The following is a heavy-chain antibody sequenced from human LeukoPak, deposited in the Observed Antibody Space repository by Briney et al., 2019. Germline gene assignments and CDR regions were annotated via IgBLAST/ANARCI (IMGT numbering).Heavy chain of an antibody. D-gene: IGHD6-13*01. CDR2: ISYDGSNK. V-gene: IGHV3-30*18. CDR3: AKDFYRYSSSWYYFDY. Sequence: PGGSLRLSCAAPGFTFSSYGMHWVRQAPGKGLEWVAVISYDGSNKYYADSVKGRFTISRDNSKNTLYLQMNSLRAEDTAVYYCAKDFYRYSSSWYYFDYWGQGTLVTVSS. J-gene: IGHJ4*02. CDR1: GFTFSSYG.